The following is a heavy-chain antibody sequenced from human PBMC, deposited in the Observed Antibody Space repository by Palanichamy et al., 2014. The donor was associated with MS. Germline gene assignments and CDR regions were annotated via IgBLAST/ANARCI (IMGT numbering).Heavy chain of an antibody. CDR2: MHHTGTT. J-gene: IGHJ4*02. V-gene: IGHV4-38-2*02. Sequence: QVRLQESGPRLVKASETLSLTCTVSGYPIRNGHYWGWIRQSPGMGLEPIATMHHTGTTFYNPSLRSRVVISVDKSTNQVFLSLTSVIAADTAMYFCAKTSPWELRRNSWGQGILVTVSS. D-gene: IGHD1-26*01. CDR1: GYPIRNGHY. CDR3: AKTSPWELRRNS.